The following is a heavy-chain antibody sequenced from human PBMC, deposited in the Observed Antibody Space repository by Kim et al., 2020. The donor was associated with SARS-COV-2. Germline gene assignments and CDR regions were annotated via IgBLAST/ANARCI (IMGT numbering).Heavy chain of an antibody. CDR1: GGSISSYY. V-gene: IGHV4-4*07. J-gene: IGHJ5*02. CDR2: IYTSGST. CDR3: ALTGYSSSWENWVDP. Sequence: SETLSLTCTVSGGSISSYYWSWIRQPAGKGLEWIGRIYTSGSTNYNPSLKSRVTMSVDTSKNQFSLKLSSVTAADTAVYYCALTGYSSSWENWVDPWGQGTLVTVSS. D-gene: IGHD6-6*01.